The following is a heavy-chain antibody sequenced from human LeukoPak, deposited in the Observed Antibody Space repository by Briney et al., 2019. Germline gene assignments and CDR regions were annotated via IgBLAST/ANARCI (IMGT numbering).Heavy chain of an antibody. J-gene: IGHJ2*01. CDR2: IYTGGST. D-gene: IGHD1-14*01. V-gene: IGHV3-66*01. CDR1: GFTVSSNY. Sequence: GGSLRLSCAASGFTVSSNYMSWVRQAPGKGLEWVSAIYTGGSTYYAGSVKGRFTISRDNSKNTLYLQMNSLRAEDTAVYYCARDIRSCYFDLWGRGTLVTVSS. CDR3: ARDIRSCYFDL.